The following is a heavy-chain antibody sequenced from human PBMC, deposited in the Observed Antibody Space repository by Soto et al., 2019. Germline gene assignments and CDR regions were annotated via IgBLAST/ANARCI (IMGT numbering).Heavy chain of an antibody. V-gene: IGHV1-46*03. CDR3: AREPGGEVIVVVPAAIAPYYMDV. D-gene: IGHD2-2*01. Sequence: ASVKVSCKASGYTFTSYYMHWVRQAPGQGLEWMGIINPSGGSTSYAQKFQGRVTMTRDTSTSTVYMELSSLRSEDTAVYYCAREPGGEVIVVVPAAIAPYYMDVWGKGTTVTVSS. J-gene: IGHJ6*03. CDR1: GYTFTSYY. CDR2: INPSGGST.